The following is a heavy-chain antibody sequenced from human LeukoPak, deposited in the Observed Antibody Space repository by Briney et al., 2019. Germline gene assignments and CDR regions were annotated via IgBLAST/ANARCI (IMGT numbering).Heavy chain of an antibody. Sequence: SETLSLTCAVYGGSFSGYYWSWIRQPPGKGLEWNGEINHSGSTNYNPSLKSRVTISVDTSKNQFSLKLSSVTAADTAVYYCARVRNYYASGIYYYYYMDVWGKGTTVTISS. CDR2: INHSGST. CDR1: GGSFSGYY. J-gene: IGHJ6*03. V-gene: IGHV4-34*01. D-gene: IGHD3-10*01. CDR3: ARVRNYYASGIYYYYYMDV.